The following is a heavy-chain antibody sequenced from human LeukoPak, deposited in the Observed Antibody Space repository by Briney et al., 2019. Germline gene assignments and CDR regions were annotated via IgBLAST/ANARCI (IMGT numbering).Heavy chain of an antibody. CDR2: VSAGGINT. D-gene: IGHD3-22*01. J-gene: IGHJ4*02. V-gene: IGHV3-23*01. Sequence: PGGSLSHSCRGSGFHFSWCLMIWVGQVPAKGLAGISNVSAGGINTHHATSVKGRVIASRDDAQSTIYLHLNDLRGEDTAIYYCVRDQWFDGFALWGQGTLATVSS. CDR1: GFHFSWCL. CDR3: VRDQWFDGFAL.